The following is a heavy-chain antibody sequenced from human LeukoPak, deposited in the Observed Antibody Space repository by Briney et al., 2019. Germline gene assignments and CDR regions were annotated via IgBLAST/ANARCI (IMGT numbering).Heavy chain of an antibody. CDR3: ARGPSAAVKYLDF. V-gene: IGHV4-59*01. Sequence: PSETLSLTCTVSGGSISSYYWSWIRLPPGKGLEWLGYIYYTGSSNYNPSLKSRVSISVDTSKNQFSLKLSSVTAADTAVYYCARGPSAAVKYLDFWGQGTLVTVSS. CDR1: GGSISSYY. CDR2: IYYTGSS. D-gene: IGHD6-13*01. J-gene: IGHJ4*02.